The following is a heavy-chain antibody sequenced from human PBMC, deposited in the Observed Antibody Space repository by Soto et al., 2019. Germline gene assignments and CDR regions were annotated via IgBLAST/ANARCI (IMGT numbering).Heavy chain of an antibody. CDR2: ISAYNGNT. V-gene: IGHV1-18*01. Sequence: ASVKVSCKASGYTFPSYGISWVRQAPGQGLEWMGWISAYNGNTNYAQKLQGRVTMTTDTSTSTAYMELRSLRSDDTAVYYCARVRYSSGWSLFDDRGQGTLVTGSS. D-gene: IGHD6-19*01. CDR1: GYTFPSYG. J-gene: IGHJ4*02. CDR3: ARVRYSSGWSLFDD.